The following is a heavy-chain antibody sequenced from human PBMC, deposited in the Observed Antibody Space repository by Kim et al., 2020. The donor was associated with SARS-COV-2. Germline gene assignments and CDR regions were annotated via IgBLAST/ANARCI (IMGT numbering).Heavy chain of an antibody. CDR3: ARHLTGCSGGSCYFWFDP. J-gene: IGHJ5*02. CDR2: IDPSDSYT. V-gene: IGHV5-10-1*01. Sequence: GESLKISCKGSGYSFTSYWISWVRQMPGKGLEWMGRIDPSDSYTNYSPSFQGHVTISADKSISTAYLQWSSLKASDTAMYYCARHLTGCSGGSCYFWFDPWGQGTLVTVSS. D-gene: IGHD2-15*01. CDR1: GYSFTSYW.